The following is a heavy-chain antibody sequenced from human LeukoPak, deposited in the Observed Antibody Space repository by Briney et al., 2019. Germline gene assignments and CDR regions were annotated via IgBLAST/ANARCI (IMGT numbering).Heavy chain of an antibody. D-gene: IGHD3-22*01. V-gene: IGHV4-59*01. CDR1: LGSISSYY. Sequence: SETLSLTCTVSLGSISSYYWSWIXQPPGXXLEWIGYIYYSGSTNSTPSLESRVTISVDTSKNQFSLRLSSVTAADTAVYYCARYYDNTGSLDYWGQGTLVTVSS. CDR3: ARYYDNTGSLDY. CDR2: IYYSGST. J-gene: IGHJ4*02.